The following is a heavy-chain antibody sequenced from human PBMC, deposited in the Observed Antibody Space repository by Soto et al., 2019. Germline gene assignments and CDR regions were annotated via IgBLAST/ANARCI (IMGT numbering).Heavy chain of an antibody. CDR3: AKDLPKITKKQWLGNPADY. CDR2: ISGSGGST. V-gene: IGHV3-23*01. Sequence: PGGSLRLSCAASGFTFSSYAMSWVRQAPGKGLEWVSAISGSGGSTYYADSVKGRFTISRDNSKNTLYLQMNSLRAEDTAVYYCAKDLPKITKKQWLGNPADYWGQGTLVTVSS. CDR1: GFTFSSYA. D-gene: IGHD6-19*01. J-gene: IGHJ4*02.